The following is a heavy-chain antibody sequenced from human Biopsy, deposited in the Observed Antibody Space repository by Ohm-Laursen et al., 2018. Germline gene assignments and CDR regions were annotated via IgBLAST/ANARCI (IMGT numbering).Heavy chain of an antibody. CDR1: GGSFTGHY. D-gene: IGHD4-11*01. CDR3: ARDSGILNYGNFKYYHYYGMDV. V-gene: IGHV4-59*11. Sequence: SDTLSLTCTVSGGSFTGHYWSWIRQPPGKGLEWIGHIYYSVMTNYNPSLQSRVSISVDTSRNQVSLTLSSVTAADTAVYYCARDSGILNYGNFKYYHYYGMDVWGQGTKVIVSS. J-gene: IGHJ6*02. CDR2: IYYSVMT.